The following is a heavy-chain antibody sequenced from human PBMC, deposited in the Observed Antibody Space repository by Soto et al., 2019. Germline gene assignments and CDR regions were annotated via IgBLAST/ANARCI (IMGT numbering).Heavy chain of an antibody. D-gene: IGHD6-19*01. J-gene: IGHJ6*02. CDR2: IWYDGSNK. Sequence: PGGSLRLSCAASGFTFSSYGMHWVRQAPGKGLEWVAVIWYDGSNKYYADSVKGRFTISRDNSKNTLYLQMNSLRAEDTAVYYCAREPYSSGWYPVGYYYYYGMDVWGQGTTVTVSS. CDR1: GFTFSSYG. V-gene: IGHV3-33*01. CDR3: AREPYSSGWYPVGYYYYYGMDV.